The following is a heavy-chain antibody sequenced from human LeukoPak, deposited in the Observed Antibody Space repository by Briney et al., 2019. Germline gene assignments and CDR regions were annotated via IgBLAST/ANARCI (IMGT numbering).Heavy chain of an antibody. Sequence: ASVKVSCKASGYIFSGYHIHWVRQAPGQGLEWMGWINPNTGGTNFAPKFHGRVSMTRDTSLSTAYMELSSLRSDDTAVYYCARGDKKENLSGPSGYFDPWGRGSLVTVSS. D-gene: IGHD3-10*01. CDR1: GYIFSGYH. CDR2: INPNTGGT. CDR3: ARGDKKENLSGPSGYFDP. V-gene: IGHV1-2*02. J-gene: IGHJ5*02.